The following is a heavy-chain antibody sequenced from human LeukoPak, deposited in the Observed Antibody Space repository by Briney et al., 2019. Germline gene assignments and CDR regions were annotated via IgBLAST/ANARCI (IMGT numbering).Heavy chain of an antibody. J-gene: IGHJ5*02. Sequence: PSETLSLTCSASGGSISSSTYDWGWIRQSPGKGLEWIGTIYSGGSTYYNPSPKSRVTLSVDTSKNHFYLKLNSVTAADTAVYYCARSLGIVVVAGLTEDDWFDPWGQGTLVTVSS. CDR2: IYSGGST. CDR1: GGSISSSTYD. CDR3: ARSLGIVVVAGLTEDDWFDP. D-gene: IGHD2-21*02. V-gene: IGHV4-39*07.